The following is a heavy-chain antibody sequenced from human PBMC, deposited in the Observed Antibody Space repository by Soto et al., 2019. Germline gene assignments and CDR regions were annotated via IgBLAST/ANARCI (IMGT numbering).Heavy chain of an antibody. V-gene: IGHV1-69*02. Sequence: QVQLVQSGAEVKKPGSSVKVSCKASGGTFSSYTISWVRQAPGQGLEWMGRIIPILGIANYAQKFQGRVTITADKSTSTAYMELSSLRSEDTAVYYCARGFVTDYDDTDAFDIWGQGTMVTVSS. CDR3: ARGFVTDYDDTDAFDI. J-gene: IGHJ3*02. CDR2: IIPILGIA. D-gene: IGHD4-17*01. CDR1: GGTFSSYT.